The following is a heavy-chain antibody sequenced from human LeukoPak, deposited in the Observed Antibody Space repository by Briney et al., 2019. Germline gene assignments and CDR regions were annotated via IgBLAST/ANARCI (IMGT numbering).Heavy chain of an antibody. Sequence: GGSLRLSCAASGFTFSNYWMSWVRQAPGKGLEWVANINQDGSDKYYVDSVKGRFTISRDNAKNSLYLQMNSLRAEDTAIYYCPREETIVVIREPPPRGQGTLVTVSS. D-gene: IGHD3-22*01. J-gene: IGHJ4*02. V-gene: IGHV3-7*01. CDR2: INQDGSDK. CDR1: GFTFSNYW. CDR3: PREETIVVIREPPP.